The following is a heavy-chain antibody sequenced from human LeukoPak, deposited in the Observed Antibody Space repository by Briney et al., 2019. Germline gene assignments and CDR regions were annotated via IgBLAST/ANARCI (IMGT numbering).Heavy chain of an antibody. D-gene: IGHD2-2*02. J-gene: IGHJ5*02. CDR3: ARDRVPAAICFYWFDP. Sequence: SETLSLTCAVYGGSFSGYYWSWIRQPPGKGLEWIGEINHSGSTNYNPSLKSRVTISVDTSKNQFSLKLSSVTAADTAVYYCARDRVPAAICFYWFDPWGQGTLVTVSS. CDR2: INHSGST. CDR1: GGSFSGYY. V-gene: IGHV4-34*01.